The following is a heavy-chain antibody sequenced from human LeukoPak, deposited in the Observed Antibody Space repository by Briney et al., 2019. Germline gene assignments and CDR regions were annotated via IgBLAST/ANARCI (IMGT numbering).Heavy chain of an antibody. Sequence: GGSLRLSCAASGFTFSDYYMSWIRQAPGKGLEWVSYISFSGSPTQYADSVRGRFTISRDNAKNSLYLQMNSLRDEDTAVYYCAGSRSFDYWGQGTLVTVSS. D-gene: IGHD3-10*01. CDR3: AGSRSFDY. V-gene: IGHV3-11*01. J-gene: IGHJ4*02. CDR2: ISFSGSPT. CDR1: GFTFSDYY.